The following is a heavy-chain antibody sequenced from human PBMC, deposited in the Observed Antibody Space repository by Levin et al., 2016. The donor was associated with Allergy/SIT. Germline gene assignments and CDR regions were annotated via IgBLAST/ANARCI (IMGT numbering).Heavy chain of an antibody. CDR1: GGAISPHY. D-gene: IGHD1-26*01. CDR2: IHYSGNT. CDR3: ARTSGSSYYFDY. V-gene: IGHV4-59*11. J-gene: IGHJ4*02. Sequence: SETLSLTCTVSGGAISPHYWSWIRQPPGKGLEWIGYIHYSGNTEYNPSLKSRLTISVDTSKNQFSLKLSSVTAADTAVYHCARTSGSSYYFDYWGQGTLVTVSS.